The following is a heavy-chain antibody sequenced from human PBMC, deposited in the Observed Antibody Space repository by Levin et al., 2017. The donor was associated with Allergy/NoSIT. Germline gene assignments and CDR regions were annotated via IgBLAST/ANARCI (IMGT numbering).Heavy chain of an antibody. D-gene: IGHD1-26*01. Sequence: GESLKISCIASGILVTTKYMTWVRQAPGKGLEWVSVIYSGGSSIYADSVKGRFIISRDKSTNTVFLQMNNLRGEDTAVYYCAVSELVGVKAGFDIWGQGTMVTVSS. V-gene: IGHV3-53*01. J-gene: IGHJ3*02. CDR2: IYSGGSS. CDR3: AVSELVGVKAGFDI. CDR1: GILVTTKY.